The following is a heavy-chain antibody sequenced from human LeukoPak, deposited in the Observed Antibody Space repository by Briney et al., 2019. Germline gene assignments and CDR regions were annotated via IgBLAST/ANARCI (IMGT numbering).Heavy chain of an antibody. D-gene: IGHD6-6*01. J-gene: IGHJ5*02. CDR2: ISGSGDST. CDR1: GFTFSDYY. CDR3: AKDRIASPPQGRFDP. Sequence: PGGSLRLSCAASGFTFSDYYMSWIRQAPGKGLEWVSAISGSGDSTYYADSVKGRFTISRDNSQNTLYLQMNSLGAEDTAIYYCAKDRIASPPQGRFDPWGQGTLVTVSS. V-gene: IGHV3-23*01.